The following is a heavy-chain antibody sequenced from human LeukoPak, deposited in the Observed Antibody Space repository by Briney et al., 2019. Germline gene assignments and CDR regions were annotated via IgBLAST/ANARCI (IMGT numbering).Heavy chain of an antibody. CDR1: GGSISSGSYY. CDR2: IYYSGSS. J-gene: IGHJ3*02. CDR3: ARHESGYSSGWFDAFDI. D-gene: IGHD6-19*01. V-gene: IGHV4-39*01. Sequence: NPSETLSLTCTVSGGSISSGSYYWGWIRQPPGKGLEWIGSIYYSGSSYYNPSLNSRVTISVDTSRNQFSLKLSYVTAADTAVYYCARHESGYSSGWFDAFDIWGQGTMVTVSS.